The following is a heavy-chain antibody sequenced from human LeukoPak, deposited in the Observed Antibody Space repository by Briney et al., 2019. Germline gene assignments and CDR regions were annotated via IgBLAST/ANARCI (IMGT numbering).Heavy chain of an antibody. V-gene: IGHV4-39*07. CDR2: IFYSGST. CDR1: GVSISTSNYY. CDR3: ARTHSSRYNWFDP. Sequence: PSETLSLTCTVSGVSISTSNYYWGWIRQPPGKGLEWIGNIFYSGSTYYSPSLKSRVTISLDTSRNQFSLKLNSVTAADTAVYYCARTHSSRYNWFDPWGQGTLVTVSS. J-gene: IGHJ5*02. D-gene: IGHD6-13*01.